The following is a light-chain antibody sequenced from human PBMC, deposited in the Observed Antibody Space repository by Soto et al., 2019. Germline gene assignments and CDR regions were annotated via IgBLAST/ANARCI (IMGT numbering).Light chain of an antibody. CDR2: DAY. Sequence: VWTQAPGTLSLSPGGRSVVSCMASQSFRGLLAWYQQKPGQAPRLLIYDAYNRATGIPPRLSGSGSGTAFTLTISSLEPEDPAVYYCQQRHMWPLTFSPGTRLEIK. J-gene: IGKJ5*01. CDR1: QSFRGL. CDR3: QQRHMWPLT. V-gene: IGKV3-11*01.